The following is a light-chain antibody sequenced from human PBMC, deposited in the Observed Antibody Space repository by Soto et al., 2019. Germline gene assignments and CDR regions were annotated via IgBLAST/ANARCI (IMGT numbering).Light chain of an antibody. Sequence: QYVLTHPAAVSWSPGHSITISCTGTSSDVGGYDYVSWYQLHPGKAPKLMVFEVSNRPSGVSYRFSGSKSGNTASLTISGLQAEEEADYFCSSYSISTAYLFGTGTKVTAL. CDR1: SSDVGGYDY. J-gene: IGLJ1*01. CDR2: EVS. CDR3: SSYSISTAYL. V-gene: IGLV2-14*01.